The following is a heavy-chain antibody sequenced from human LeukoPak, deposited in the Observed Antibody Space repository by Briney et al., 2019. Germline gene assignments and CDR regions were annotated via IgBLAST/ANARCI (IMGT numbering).Heavy chain of an antibody. J-gene: IGHJ4*02. Sequence: ASVKVSCKASGYTFTSYAMHWVRQAPGQRLEWMGWINAGNGNTKYSQKFQGRVTITRDTSASTAYMELSSLRSEDTAVYYCARDAAAAGRPYYFDYWGQGTLVTVSS. D-gene: IGHD6-13*01. CDR3: ARDAAAAGRPYYFDY. V-gene: IGHV1-3*01. CDR1: GYTFTSYA. CDR2: INAGNGNT.